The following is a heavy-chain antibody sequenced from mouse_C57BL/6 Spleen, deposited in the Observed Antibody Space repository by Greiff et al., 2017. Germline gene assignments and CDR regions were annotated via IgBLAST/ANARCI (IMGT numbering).Heavy chain of an antibody. CDR3: AIEDDGYPYFDY. CDR2: IDPEDGEI. D-gene: IGHD2-3*01. CDR1: GFNIKDYY. V-gene: IGHV14-2*01. Sequence: VQLQQSGAELVKPGASVKLSCTASGFNIKDYYMHWVKQRTDQGLEWIGRIDPEDGEIKYAPKFQGKATITSDKASNTASLQLSSLTSEETAVYYCAIEDDGYPYFDYWGQGTTLTVSS. J-gene: IGHJ2*01.